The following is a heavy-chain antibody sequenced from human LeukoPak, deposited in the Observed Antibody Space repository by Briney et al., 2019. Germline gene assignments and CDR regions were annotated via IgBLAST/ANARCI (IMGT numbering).Heavy chain of an antibody. D-gene: IGHD3-22*01. CDR1: GYSFTSYW. CDR3: ARHPDSSGSIDY. CDR2: IYPGDSGT. V-gene: IGHV5-51*01. J-gene: IGHJ4*02. Sequence: GESLKISCQGSGYSFTSYWIGWVRQMPGKGLEWMGIIYPGDSGTRYNPSFQGQVTISADKSISTAFLQWSSLKASDTAMYYCARHPDSSGSIDYWGQGTLVTVSS.